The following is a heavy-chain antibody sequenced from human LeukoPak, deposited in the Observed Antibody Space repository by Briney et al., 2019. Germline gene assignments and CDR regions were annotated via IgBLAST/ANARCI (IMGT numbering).Heavy chain of an antibody. D-gene: IGHD3-22*01. J-gene: IGHJ4*02. V-gene: IGHV3-7*04. Sequence: GGSLRLSCAPSGFTFSSYWMSWVRQATGKGLEWVGNIKQDGSEKNYVDSVKGRFTISRDNAKNSLYLQMNSLRAEDTAVYYCARIRGGPYYYDSSGYIGYFDCWGQGTLVTVSS. CDR2: IKQDGSEK. CDR1: GFTFSSYW. CDR3: ARIRGGPYYYDSSGYIGYFDC.